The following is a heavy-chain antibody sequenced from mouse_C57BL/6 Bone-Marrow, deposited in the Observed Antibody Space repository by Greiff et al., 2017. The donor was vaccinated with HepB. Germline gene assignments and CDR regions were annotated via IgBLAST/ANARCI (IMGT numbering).Heavy chain of an antibody. D-gene: IGHD2-2*01. V-gene: IGHV1-7*01. Sequence: VQLQQSGAELAKPGASVKLSCKASGYTFTSYWMHWVKQRPGQGLEWIGYINPSSGYTKYNQKFKDKATLTADKSSSTAYMQLSSLTSEDSAVYFCSRNGYPYWYFDVWGTGTSVTVSS. CDR3: SRNGYPYWYFDV. CDR2: INPSSGYT. J-gene: IGHJ1*03. CDR1: GYTFTSYW.